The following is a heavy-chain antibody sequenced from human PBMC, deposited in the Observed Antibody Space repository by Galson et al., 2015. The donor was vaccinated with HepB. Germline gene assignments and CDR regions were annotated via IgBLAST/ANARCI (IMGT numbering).Heavy chain of an antibody. CDR1: GYSFTSYW. V-gene: IGHV5-51*03. D-gene: IGHD5-24*01. CDR2: IYPGDSDT. CDR3: ARLVETEMATIEGYFDY. Sequence: QSGAEVKKPGESLKISCKGSGYSFTSYWIGWVRQMPGKGLEWMGIIYPGDSDTRYSPSFQGQVTISADKSISTAYLQWSSLKASDTAMYYCARLVETEMATIEGYFDYWGQGTLVTVSS. J-gene: IGHJ4*02.